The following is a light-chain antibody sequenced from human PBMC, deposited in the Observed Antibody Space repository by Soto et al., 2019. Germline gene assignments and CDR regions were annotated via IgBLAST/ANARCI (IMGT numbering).Light chain of an antibody. CDR1: QGISSY. J-gene: IGKJ2*01. CDR2: AAS. Sequence: AIRMTQSPSSFSASTGVRVNITCRGSQGISSYLAWYQQKPGKAPKLLIYAASTLQSGVPSRFSGSGSGTDFTLTISCLQSEDFATYYCQQYYSYPPTFGQGTKLEIK. CDR3: QQYYSYPPT. V-gene: IGKV1-8*01.